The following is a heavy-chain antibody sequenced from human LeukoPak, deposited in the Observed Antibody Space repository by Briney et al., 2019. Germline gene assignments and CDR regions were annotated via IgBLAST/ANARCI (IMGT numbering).Heavy chain of an antibody. Sequence: SETLSLTCTVSGGSISSYYWSWIRQPPGKGLEWIGYIYYSGSTNYNPSLKSRVTISVDTSKNQLSLKLSSVTAADTAVYYCVRDRVDSSGYYYYYGLGVWGQGTTVTVSS. CDR2: IYYSGST. V-gene: IGHV4-59*12. CDR3: VRDRVDSSGYYYYYGLGV. CDR1: GGSISSYY. D-gene: IGHD3-22*01. J-gene: IGHJ6*02.